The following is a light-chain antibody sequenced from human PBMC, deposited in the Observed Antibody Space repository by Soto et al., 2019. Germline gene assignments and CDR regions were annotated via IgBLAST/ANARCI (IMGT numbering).Light chain of an antibody. Sequence: DIQMTQSPSSLSASVGDRVTITCRASQSINSYLNWYQQKPGKAPKLLIYAASSLQSGVPSRFSGGESGTDFTLTISSLQPEDFATYYCQHSYTTPHNFGQGTKLESK. CDR2: AAS. J-gene: IGKJ2*01. V-gene: IGKV1-39*01. CDR3: QHSYTTPHN. CDR1: QSINSY.